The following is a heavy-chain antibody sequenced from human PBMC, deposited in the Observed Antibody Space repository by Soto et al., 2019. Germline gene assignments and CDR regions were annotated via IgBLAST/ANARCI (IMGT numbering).Heavy chain of an antibody. D-gene: IGHD3-22*01. CDR3: ARDSGEGGYYDSSGYYYVFDY. J-gene: IGHJ4*02. CDR2: TSHGGST. Sequence: SETLSLTCAVSSGSIDDVYGWSWVRQSPGKGLEWIGDTSHGGSTNYNPSLKSRVTISVDTSKNQFSLKLSSVTAADTAVYYCARDSGEGGYYDSSGYYYVFDYWGQGTLVTVSS. CDR1: SGSIDDVYG. V-gene: IGHV4-4*02.